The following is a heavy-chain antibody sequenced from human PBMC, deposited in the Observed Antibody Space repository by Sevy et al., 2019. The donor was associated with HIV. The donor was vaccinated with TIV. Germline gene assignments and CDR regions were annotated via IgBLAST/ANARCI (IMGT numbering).Heavy chain of an antibody. CDR1: GFNFRTHA. D-gene: IGHD5-12*01. Sequence: GGSLRLSCAASGFNFRTHAMHWVRQPPGKGLEWVAVISSTGSHKYYANSVRGRFTISRDNSENTPSLQMNGLSLDDTGLYYCAREAGYTTTWSPGNYWGLGTLVTVSS. V-gene: IGHV3-30-3*01. CDR2: ISSTGSHK. CDR3: AREAGYTTTWSPGNY. J-gene: IGHJ4*02.